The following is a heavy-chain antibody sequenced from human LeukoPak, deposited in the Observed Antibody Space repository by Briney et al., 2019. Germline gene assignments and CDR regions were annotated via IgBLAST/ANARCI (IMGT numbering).Heavy chain of an antibody. J-gene: IGHJ3*02. CDR2: FDPEDGET. CDR1: GYTLTELS. V-gene: IGHV1-24*01. D-gene: IGHD3-22*01. Sequence: ASVKVSCKVSGYTLTELSMHWVRQAPGKGLGWMGGFDPEDGETIYAQKFQGRVTMTEDTSTDTAYMELSSLRSEDTAVYYCATFGIVVVTPDAFDIWGQGTMVTVSS. CDR3: ATFGIVVVTPDAFDI.